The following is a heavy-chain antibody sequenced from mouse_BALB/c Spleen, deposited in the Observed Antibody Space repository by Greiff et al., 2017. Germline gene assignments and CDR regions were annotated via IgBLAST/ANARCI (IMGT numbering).Heavy chain of an antibody. CDR3: ARSDMIYCAY. Sequence: QVQLQQPGAELVKPGASVKLSCKASGYTFTSYWMHWVKQRPGQGLEWIGEINPSNGRTNYNEKFKSKATLTVDKSSSTAYMQLSSLTSEDSAVYDCARSDMIYCAYWGQGTLVTVSA. CDR2: INPSNGRT. D-gene: IGHD2-1*01. J-gene: IGHJ3*01. V-gene: IGHV1S81*02. CDR1: GYTFTSYW.